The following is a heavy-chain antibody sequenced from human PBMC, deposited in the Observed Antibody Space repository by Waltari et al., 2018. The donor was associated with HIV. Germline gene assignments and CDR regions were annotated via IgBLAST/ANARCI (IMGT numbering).Heavy chain of an antibody. V-gene: IGHV3-23*01. CDR2: IVGSGSGA. Sequence: EVQLLESGGGLVQPGESLRLSCAASEFTFSDYAMSSVRQVPGMGLGWVSAIVGSGSGAYYADSVKGRFTISRDNSENMLYLQMTSLRAEDTAVYYCAKSARGDYGYFDYWGQGTLVTVSS. CDR3: AKSARGDYGYFDY. D-gene: IGHD4-17*01. J-gene: IGHJ4*02. CDR1: EFTFSDYA.